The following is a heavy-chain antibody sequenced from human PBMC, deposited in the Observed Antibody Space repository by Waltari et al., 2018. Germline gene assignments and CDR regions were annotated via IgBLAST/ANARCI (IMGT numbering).Heavy chain of an antibody. CDR2: IIGSGGST. V-gene: IGHV3-23*01. CDR1: GFPFSSYA. J-gene: IGHJ4*02. D-gene: IGHD4-4*01. CDR3: AKDSDSNYGGFDY. Sequence: EVQLLESGGGLVQPGGSLRLSCAASGFPFSSYAMSWVRQAPGKGLEWVSAIIGSGGSTYYADSVKGRFTISRDNSKNTLYLQMNSLRAEDTAVYYCAKDSDSNYGGFDYWGQGTLVTVSS.